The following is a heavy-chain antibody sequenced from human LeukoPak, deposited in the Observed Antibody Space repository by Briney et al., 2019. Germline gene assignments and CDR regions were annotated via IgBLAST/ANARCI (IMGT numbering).Heavy chain of an antibody. CDR1: GFTFSSYA. V-gene: IGHV3-23*01. D-gene: IGHD3-22*01. CDR2: ISGSGGST. CDR3: AKRGVVIRVILVGFHKEAYYFDS. Sequence: GGSLRLSCAASGFTFSSYAMSWVRQAPGKGLEWVSAISGSGGSTYYADSVKGRFTISRDNPKNTLYLQMNSLRAEDTAVYFCAKRGVVIRVILVGFHKEAYYFDSWGQGTLVTVSS. J-gene: IGHJ4*02.